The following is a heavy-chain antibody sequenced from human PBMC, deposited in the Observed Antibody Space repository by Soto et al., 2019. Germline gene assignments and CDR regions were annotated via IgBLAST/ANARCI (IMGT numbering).Heavy chain of an antibody. V-gene: IGHV1-69*05. Sequence: GASVKVSCKASGVTFSSYAISWVRQAPGQGLEWMGGIIPISGTANYAQKLQGRVTMTTDTSTSTAYMELRSLRSDDTAVYYCARYRGKSTYDFWSGYYRGYYYYGMDVWGQGTTVTVSS. CDR3: ARYRGKSTYDFWSGYYRGYYYYGMDV. D-gene: IGHD3-3*01. CDR1: GVTFSSYA. J-gene: IGHJ6*02. CDR2: IIPISGTA.